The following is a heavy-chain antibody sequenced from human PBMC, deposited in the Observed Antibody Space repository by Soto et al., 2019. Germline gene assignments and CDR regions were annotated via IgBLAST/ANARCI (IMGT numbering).Heavy chain of an antibody. J-gene: IGHJ1*01. D-gene: IGHD6-19*01. CDR3: AKDIFGDYSSGWSPVYFRH. V-gene: IGHV3-9*01. CDR2: ISWNSGSI. CDR1: GFTFDDYA. Sequence: EVQLVESGGGLVQPGRSLRLSCAASGFTFDDYAMHWVRQAPGKGLEWVSGISWNSGSIGYAESVKGRFTISRDNAKNTLYLQVNSLRAEDTAVYYCAKDIFGDYSSGWSPVYFRHWGQGTLGNVSS.